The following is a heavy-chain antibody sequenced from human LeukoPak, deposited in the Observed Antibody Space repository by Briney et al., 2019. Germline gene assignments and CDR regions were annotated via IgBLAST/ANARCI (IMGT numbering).Heavy chain of an antibody. D-gene: IGHD1-14*01. CDR2: ISHDGSNK. J-gene: IGHJ4*02. CDR3: ANQKTGTV. Sequence: GGSLRLSCAASGFTFSSYGMHWVRQAPGKGLEWVAVISHDGSNKYYADSVKGRFTISRDNFKNTLYLQMNSLRAEDTAVYYCANQKTGTVWGQGTLVTVSS. V-gene: IGHV3-30*18. CDR1: GFTFSSYG.